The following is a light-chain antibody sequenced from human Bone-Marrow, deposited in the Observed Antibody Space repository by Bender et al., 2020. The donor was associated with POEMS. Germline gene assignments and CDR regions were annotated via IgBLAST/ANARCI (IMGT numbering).Light chain of an antibody. Sequence: QSALTQPPSASGSPGQSVTISCTGTSSDVGAYNYVSWYQRHPGKAPKLMIYEVSKWPSGVPDRLSGSKSGHTASLTVSGLQAEDEAEYYCSSYAGSNSWVFGGGTKLTVL. CDR2: EVS. CDR1: SSDVGAYNY. J-gene: IGLJ3*02. V-gene: IGLV2-8*01. CDR3: SSYAGSNSWV.